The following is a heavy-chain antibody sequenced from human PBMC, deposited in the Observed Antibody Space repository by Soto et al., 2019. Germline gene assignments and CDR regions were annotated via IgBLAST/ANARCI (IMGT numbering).Heavy chain of an antibody. CDR2: IYPGDSDT. D-gene: IGHD3-3*01. V-gene: IGHV5-51*01. CDR3: ARPSEPGIPRYSGMDV. Sequence: HGESLKISCKASGYSFTSNWIAWVRQMPGKGLEWMGIIYPGDSDTRYSPSFQGQVTISADKSISTAYLQWSSLKASDTAMYYCARPSEPGIPRYSGMDVWGHGTLVTVSS. CDR1: GYSFTSNW. J-gene: IGHJ6*02.